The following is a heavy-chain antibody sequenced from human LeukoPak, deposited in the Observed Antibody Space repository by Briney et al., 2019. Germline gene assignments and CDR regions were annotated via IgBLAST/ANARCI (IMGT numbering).Heavy chain of an antibody. J-gene: IGHJ4*02. Sequence: GGSLRLSCAASGFTFSSYAMGWVRQAPGKGLEWVSAISGSGGSTYYADSVKGRFTISRDNSKNTLYLQMNSLRAEDTAVYYCAKDQVTMVRGAAGNWGQGTLVTVSS. D-gene: IGHD3-10*01. CDR2: ISGSGGST. V-gene: IGHV3-23*01. CDR3: AKDQVTMVRGAAGN. CDR1: GFTFSSYA.